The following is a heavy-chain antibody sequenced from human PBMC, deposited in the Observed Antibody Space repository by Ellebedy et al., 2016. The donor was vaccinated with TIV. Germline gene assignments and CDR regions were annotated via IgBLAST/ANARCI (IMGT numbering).Heavy chain of an antibody. CDR1: GFTFNKYA. J-gene: IGHJ4*02. CDR3: ARFHGDYHPYYFDY. CDR2: ISGSGRRI. D-gene: IGHD4-17*01. Sequence: PGGSLRLSCAASGFTFNKYAMSWVRQAPGQGLEWVAAISGSGRRIYYGDSVKGRFTISRDTSRSTLYLQMETLRAEDTAVYHCARFHGDYHPYYFDYWGQGTLISVSS. V-gene: IGHV3-23*01.